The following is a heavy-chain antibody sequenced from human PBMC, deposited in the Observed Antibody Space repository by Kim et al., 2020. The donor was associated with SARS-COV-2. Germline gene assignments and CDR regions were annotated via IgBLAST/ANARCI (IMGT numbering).Heavy chain of an antibody. D-gene: IGHD1-26*01. Sequence: GGSLRLSCAVSGFTFSSFWMSWARQAPGQGLEWVATIKTDGSEKHYVDSVKGRFTISRDNAAKSLYLQMNSLRAEDAAVYYCASGGLSGGSVWGKGTTVTVSS. J-gene: IGHJ6*04. CDR1: GFTFSSFW. CDR2: IKTDGSEK. CDR3: ASGGLSGGSV. V-gene: IGHV3-7*01.